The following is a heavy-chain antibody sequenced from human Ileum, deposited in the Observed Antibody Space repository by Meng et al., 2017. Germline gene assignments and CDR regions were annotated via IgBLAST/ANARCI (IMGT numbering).Heavy chain of an antibody. V-gene: IGHV1-3*01. CDR3: ARGRGNDYGDYSLLYYFDY. Sequence: VLLLQFGVEVKRPVASVKVSCKASGFTFTSYAMHWVRQAPGQSLEWMGWVNAGDGSTKYSPSFQGRVTINRDASATTAYMELSSLRSEDTAVYFCARGRGNDYGDYSLLYYFDYWGQGTLVTVSS. J-gene: IGHJ4*02. CDR2: VNAGDGST. CDR1: GFTFTSYA. D-gene: IGHD4-23*01.